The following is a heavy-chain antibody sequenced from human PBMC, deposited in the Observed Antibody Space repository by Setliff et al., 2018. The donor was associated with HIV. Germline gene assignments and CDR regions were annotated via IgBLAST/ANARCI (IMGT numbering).Heavy chain of an antibody. CDR3: ARHSPSDY. CDR1: GGSISSTSYY. CDR2: ISSSGNT. V-gene: IGHV4-39*01. J-gene: IGHJ4*02. Sequence: SETLSLTCTVSGGSISSTSYYWGWIRQPPGTGLEWIGSISSSGNTYYNPSLKSRVTISVDTSKNQFSLKLSSVTAADTAVYFCARHSPSDYWGQGTLVTVSS.